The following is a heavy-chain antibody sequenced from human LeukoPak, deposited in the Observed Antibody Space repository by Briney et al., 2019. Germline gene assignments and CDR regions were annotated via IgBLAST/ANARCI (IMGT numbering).Heavy chain of an antibody. J-gene: IGHJ4*02. Sequence: SETLSLTCTVSGYSISSGYYWGWIRQPPGRALEWIGSVYHSGYTYYIPSLKSRITISRDTSKNQFSLKLNSVSAADTAVYYCARLGLSGYDIVLYGSGWYFDYWGQGTLVTVTS. CDR3: ARLGLSGYDIVLYGSGWYFDY. CDR1: GYSISSGYY. CDR2: VYHSGYT. D-gene: IGHD6-19*01. V-gene: IGHV4-38-2*02.